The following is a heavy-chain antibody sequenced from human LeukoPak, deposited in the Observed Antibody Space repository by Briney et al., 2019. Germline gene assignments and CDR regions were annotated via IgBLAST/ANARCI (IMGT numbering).Heavy chain of an antibody. CDR1: GFTYSTYA. CDR2: ISYDGGST. D-gene: IGHD6-6*01. V-gene: IGHV3-30*18. CDR3: AKIEGSSSYYLDY. Sequence: GRSLRLSCAASGFTYSTYAMHWVRQAPGKGLEWVAIISYDGGSTSYADSVKGRFTISRDNSKNTLYLQMSSLRTEDTAVYYCAKIEGSSSYYLDYWGQGTLVTVSS. J-gene: IGHJ4*02.